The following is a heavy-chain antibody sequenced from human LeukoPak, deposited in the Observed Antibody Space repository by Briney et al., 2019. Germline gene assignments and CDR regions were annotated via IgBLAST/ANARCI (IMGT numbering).Heavy chain of an antibody. D-gene: IGHD6-13*01. CDR3: AKGISLRSSWMFDY. CDR1: GCTFSSYA. Sequence: GGTLSLTCAVSGCTFSSYAMSWVRQPPGKGLQWVSALSGSGLSKYYADSVKGRFTISRDNSKNTLYLQMNSLRGEDTAIYYCAKGISLRSSWMFDYWGQGTLVSLSS. J-gene: IGHJ4*02. V-gene: IGHV3-23*01. CDR2: LSGSGLSK.